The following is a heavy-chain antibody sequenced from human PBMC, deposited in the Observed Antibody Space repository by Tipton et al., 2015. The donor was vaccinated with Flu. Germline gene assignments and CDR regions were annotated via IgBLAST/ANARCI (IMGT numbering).Heavy chain of an antibody. V-gene: IGHV4-61*08. CDR1: GDSVTTAGYY. CDR3: ARMGARDCTLGVCYLWWFDL. Sequence: TLSLTCTVSGDSVTTAGYYWTWIRQPPGKGLEYIGQIYNSGNTNNNPSLRSRVTISVDTSKSQFSLKLTSVTAADTAVYYCARMGARDCTLGVCYLWWFDLWGRGTLVTVS. CDR2: IYNSGNT. D-gene: IGHD2-8*01. J-gene: IGHJ2*01.